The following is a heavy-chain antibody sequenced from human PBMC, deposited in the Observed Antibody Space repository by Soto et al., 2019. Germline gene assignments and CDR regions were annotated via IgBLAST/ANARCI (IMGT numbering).Heavy chain of an antibody. V-gene: IGHV4-59*08. CDR1: GGSISSYY. CDR2: IYYSGST. D-gene: IGHD4-17*01. CDR3: ARQTVTKTFDP. J-gene: IGHJ5*02. Sequence: VSGGSISSYYWSWIRQPPGKGLERIGYIYYSGSTNYNPSIKSRVTVSVDTSKNQFSLKLSSVTAADTAVYYCARQTVTKTFDPWGQGTLVTVSS.